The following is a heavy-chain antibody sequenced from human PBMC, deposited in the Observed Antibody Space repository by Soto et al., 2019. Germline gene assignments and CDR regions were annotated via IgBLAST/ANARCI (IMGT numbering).Heavy chain of an antibody. V-gene: IGHV4-31*03. CDR2: ISYSGST. Sequence: SETLSLTCTVSGGSISDGYYWSWIRQHPGKGLEWIGSISYSGSTSYNPSLKSRLTISVDRSKSQFSLNLSSVTAADTAVYYCARRDRSGYSYWLDTWGQGTLVTVSS. J-gene: IGHJ5*02. CDR3: ARRDRSGYSYWLDT. CDR1: GGSISDGYY. D-gene: IGHD3-22*01.